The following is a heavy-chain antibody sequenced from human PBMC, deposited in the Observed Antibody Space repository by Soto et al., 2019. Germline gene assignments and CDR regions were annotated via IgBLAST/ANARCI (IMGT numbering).Heavy chain of an antibody. V-gene: IGHV4-4*07. D-gene: IGHD3-9*01. J-gene: IGHJ4*02. Sequence: SETLSLTCTVSGGSIRGYYWSWIRQSAGMGLEWIGRMHTSGSTNYNPSLKSRVTISVDTSKNQFSLKLSSVTAADTAVYYCARGLGRTIFWYFDYWGQGTLVTVSS. CDR3: ARGLGRTIFWYFDY. CDR2: MHTSGST. CDR1: GGSIRGYY.